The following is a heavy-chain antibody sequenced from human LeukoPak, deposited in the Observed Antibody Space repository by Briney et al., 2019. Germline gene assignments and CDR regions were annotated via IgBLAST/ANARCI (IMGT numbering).Heavy chain of an antibody. CDR2: IYSGGST. Sequence: GGSLRLSCAASGFTVSSNYMSWVRQAPGKGLEWVSVIYSGGSTYCADSVKGRFTIFRHNSKNTLYLQMNSLRAEDTAVYYCAHVEGYNYFDYWGQGTLVTVSS. J-gene: IGHJ4*02. D-gene: IGHD5-24*01. V-gene: IGHV3-53*04. CDR3: AHVEGYNYFDY. CDR1: GFTVSSNY.